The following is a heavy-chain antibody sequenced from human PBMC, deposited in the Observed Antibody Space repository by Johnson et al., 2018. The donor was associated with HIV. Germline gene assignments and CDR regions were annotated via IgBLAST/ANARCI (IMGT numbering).Heavy chain of an antibody. J-gene: IGHJ3*02. CDR2: ISGSDGAI. V-gene: IGHV3-11*04. Sequence: QVQLVESGGGSVKPGGSLSLSCAASGFTFSDSYMNWIRQAPGKGLEWVSYISGSDGAIWYADSVKGRFTVSRDNAKNSFYLQMNSLRAEDTAVYYCARSVNAGRPFDIWGQGTLVTVSS. CDR3: ARSVNAGRPFDI. D-gene: IGHD2-8*01. CDR1: GFTFSDSY.